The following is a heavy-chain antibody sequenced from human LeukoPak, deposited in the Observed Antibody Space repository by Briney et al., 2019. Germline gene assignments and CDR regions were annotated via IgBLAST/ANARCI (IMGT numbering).Heavy chain of an antibody. J-gene: IGHJ4*02. V-gene: IGHV3-23*01. D-gene: IGHD2-21*01. CDR2: ISGSGGST. CDR1: GFTFISYA. Sequence: KPGGSLILSCAASGFTFISYAMSWVRQAPGKGLEWVSAISGSGGSTYYADSVKGRFTISRDNAKNTLYLQMSSLRAEDTAVYYCAKELYIVVGYWGQGTLVTVSS. CDR3: AKELYIVVGY.